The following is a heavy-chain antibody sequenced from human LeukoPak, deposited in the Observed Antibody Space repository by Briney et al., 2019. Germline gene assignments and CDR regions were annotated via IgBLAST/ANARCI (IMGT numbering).Heavy chain of an antibody. CDR3: ARVLPAPKFIDF. V-gene: IGHV4-38-2*02. CDR2: VFQLQTVRT. D-gene: IGHD2-15*01. CDR1: GSSITSTYY. Sequence: SETLSLTCTVSGSSITSTYYWAWFRQPPGKGLEWIATVFQLQTVRTFYNPSLESRVTMSLDTSQNQFPLNLTSVTAAYTALYFCARVLPAPKFIDFWGQGTLVTVSS. J-gene: IGHJ4*02.